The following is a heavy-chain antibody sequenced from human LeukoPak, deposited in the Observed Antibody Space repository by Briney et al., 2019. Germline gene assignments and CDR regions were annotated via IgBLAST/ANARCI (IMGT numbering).Heavy chain of an antibody. CDR3: ARGIAAAANYYYGMDV. CDR1: GYTFTSYA. D-gene: IGHD6-13*01. Sequence: GASVKVSCKASGYTFTSYAMHWVRQAPGQRLEWMGWINAGNGNTKYSQKFQGRVTITRDTSASTAHMELSSLRSEDTAVYYCARGIAAAANYYYGMDVWGQGTTVTVSS. V-gene: IGHV1-3*01. CDR2: INAGNGNT. J-gene: IGHJ6*02.